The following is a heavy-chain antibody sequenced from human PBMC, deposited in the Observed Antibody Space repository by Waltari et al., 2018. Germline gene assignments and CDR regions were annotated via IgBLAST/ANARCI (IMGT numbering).Heavy chain of an antibody. D-gene: IGHD1-1*01. Sequence: EVQLVQSGAEVKKPGATVKISCKASGYTFTDYYMPWVQPAPGKGLEWMGRVDPEDGETIYAEKFQGRVTITADTSTDTAYRELSSLRSEDTAVYYCATLPLEYYFDYWGQGTLVTVSS. J-gene: IGHJ4*02. CDR1: GYTFTDYY. V-gene: IGHV1-69-2*01. CDR3: ATLPLEYYFDY. CDR2: VDPEDGET.